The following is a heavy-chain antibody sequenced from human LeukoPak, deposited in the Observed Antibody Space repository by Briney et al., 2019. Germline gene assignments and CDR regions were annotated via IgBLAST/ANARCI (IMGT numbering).Heavy chain of an antibody. V-gene: IGHV1-8*01. CDR3: ARIAAAGNGRLNY. Sequence: VASVKVSCKASGYTFTSYDINWVRQATGQGLEWMGWMNPNSGNTGYAQKFQGRITMTRNTSISTAYMELSSLTSEDTAVYYCARIAAAGNGRLNYWGQRTLVTVSS. CDR1: GYTFTSYD. J-gene: IGHJ4*02. CDR2: MNPNSGNT. D-gene: IGHD6-13*01.